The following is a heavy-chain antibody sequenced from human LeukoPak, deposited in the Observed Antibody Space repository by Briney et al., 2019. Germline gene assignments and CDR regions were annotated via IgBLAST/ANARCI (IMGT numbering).Heavy chain of an antibody. J-gene: IGHJ5*02. V-gene: IGHV1-18*01. CDR2: ISAYNGNT. Sequence: ASVKVSCKASGYTFTSYGISWVRQAPGQGLEWMGWISAYNGNTNYAQKLQGRVTMTTDTSTSTAYMELRSLRSDDTAVYYCARVEADSSISPYNWFDPWGQGILVTVSS. D-gene: IGHD2/OR15-2a*01. CDR1: GYTFTSYG. CDR3: ARVEADSSISPYNWFDP.